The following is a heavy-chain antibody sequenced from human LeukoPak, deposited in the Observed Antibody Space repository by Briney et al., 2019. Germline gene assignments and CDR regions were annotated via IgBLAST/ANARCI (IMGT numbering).Heavy chain of an antibody. V-gene: IGHV4-39*07. D-gene: IGHD2-15*01. CDR1: GGSISSSSYY. CDR2: IYYSGST. Sequence: SETLSLTCTVSGGSISSSSYYWGWIRQPPGKGLEWIGSIYYSGSTYYNPSLKSRVTISVDTSKNQFSLKLSSVTAADTAVYYCARDIKDSIDYWGQGTLVTVSS. CDR3: ARDIKDSIDY. J-gene: IGHJ4*02.